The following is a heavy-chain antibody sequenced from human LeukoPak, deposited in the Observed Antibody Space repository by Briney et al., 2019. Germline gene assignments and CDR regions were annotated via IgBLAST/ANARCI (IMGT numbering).Heavy chain of an antibody. CDR2: ISGSGNTI. CDR3: ARDRSGGTYYYDSSGYSF. V-gene: IGHV3-11*01. D-gene: IGHD3-22*01. J-gene: IGHJ4*02. Sequence: GGSLRLSCAASGFTFSDYYMSWIRQAPGKGLEWVSSISGSGNTIYYADSAMGRFTISRDNAKNSLYLLMNSLTAEDTAVYYCARDRSGGTYYYDSSGYSFWGQGTLVTVPS. CDR1: GFTFSDYY.